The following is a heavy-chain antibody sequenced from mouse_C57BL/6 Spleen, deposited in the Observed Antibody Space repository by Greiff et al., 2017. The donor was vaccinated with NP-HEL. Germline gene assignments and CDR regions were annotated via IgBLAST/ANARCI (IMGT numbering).Heavy chain of an antibody. Sequence: VKLKQPGAELVKPGASVKLSCTASGYTFTSYWMPWVKQRPGKGLEWIGEINTSDSYTNYTHKFKGKVTLTVDTSYSTAYMQLSSLTSEDSAVYYCARRTTVVPFAYWGQGTLVTVSA. CDR2: INTSDSYT. J-gene: IGHJ3*01. CDR3: ARRTTVVPFAY. CDR1: GYTFTSYW. D-gene: IGHD1-1*01. V-gene: IGHV1-50*01.